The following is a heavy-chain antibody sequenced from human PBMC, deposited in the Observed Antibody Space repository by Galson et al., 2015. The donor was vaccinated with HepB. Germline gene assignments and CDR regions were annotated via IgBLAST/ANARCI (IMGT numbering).Heavy chain of an antibody. CDR2: ISSSSSTI. CDR3: ARGDYYDILTGYRY. CDR1: GFTFSSYS. J-gene: IGHJ4*02. D-gene: IGHD3-9*01. V-gene: IGHV3-48*01. Sequence: SLRLSCAASGFTFSSYSMSWVRQAPGKGLEWVSYISSSSSTIYYADSVKGRFTISRDNAKNSLYLQMNSLRAEDTAVYNCARGDYYDILTGYRYWGQGTLVTVSS.